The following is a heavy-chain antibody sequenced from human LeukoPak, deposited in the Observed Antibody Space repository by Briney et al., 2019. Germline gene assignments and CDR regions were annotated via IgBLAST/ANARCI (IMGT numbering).Heavy chain of an antibody. CDR2: ISGSGGST. J-gene: IGHJ4*02. D-gene: IGHD2-21*02. Sequence: PGGSLRLSCAASGLTFSSYAMSWVRQAPGKGLEWVSAISGSGGSTYYADSVKGRFTISRDNSKNTLYLQMNSLRAEDTAVYYCANSAGGDRHGSDYWGQGTLVTVSS. V-gene: IGHV3-23*01. CDR1: GLTFSSYA. CDR3: ANSAGGDRHGSDY.